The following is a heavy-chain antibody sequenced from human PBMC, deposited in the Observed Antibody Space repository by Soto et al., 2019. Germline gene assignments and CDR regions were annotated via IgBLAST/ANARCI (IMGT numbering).Heavy chain of an antibody. J-gene: IGHJ6*03. V-gene: IGHV4-59*08. CDR3: ARKRGYSSPQSVCYYYYMDV. Sequence: SETLSLTCTVSGGSISSYYWSWIRQPPGKGLEWIGYIYYSGSTNYNPSLKSRVTISVDTSKNQFSLKLSSVTAADTAVYYFARKRGYSSPQSVCYYYYMDVWGKGTTVTVSS. CDR2: IYYSGST. D-gene: IGHD5-18*01. CDR1: GGSISSYY.